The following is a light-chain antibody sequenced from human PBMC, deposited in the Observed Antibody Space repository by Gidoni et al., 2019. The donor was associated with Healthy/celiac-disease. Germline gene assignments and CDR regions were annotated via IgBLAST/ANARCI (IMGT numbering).Light chain of an antibody. CDR3: CSCSGSSTFVV. Sequence: QSALTQPAPVSGSPGQSITISCTGTSSDVVSYNLVSWYQHHPGKAPKLMIYEVSKLPSGVSNRCSCSKSGNTASLTISGLQAEDEADYYCCSCSGSSTFVVFGGGTKLTVL. J-gene: IGLJ2*01. CDR2: EVS. V-gene: IGLV2-23*02. CDR1: SSDVVSYNL.